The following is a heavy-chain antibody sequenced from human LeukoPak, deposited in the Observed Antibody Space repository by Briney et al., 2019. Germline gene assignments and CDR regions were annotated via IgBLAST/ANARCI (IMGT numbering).Heavy chain of an antibody. Sequence: KSSETLSLTCTVSGGSISSSPYYWNWIRQPPGKGLEWIGSISYSGATSYSPSLNSRVTISVDTSKNHFSLRLTSVTAADTAIYYCTRMPTGYPNWFDPWGQGAPVTVSS. CDR2: ISYSGAT. V-gene: IGHV4-39*02. J-gene: IGHJ5*02. CDR3: TRMPTGYPNWFDP. D-gene: IGHD3-9*01. CDR1: GGSISSSPYY.